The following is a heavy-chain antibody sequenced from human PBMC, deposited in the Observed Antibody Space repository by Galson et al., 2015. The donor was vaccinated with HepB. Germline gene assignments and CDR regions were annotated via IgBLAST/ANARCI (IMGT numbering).Heavy chain of an antibody. CDR3: ARGFGSGLLGYFDY. CDR2: IYPGDSDT. J-gene: IGHJ4*02. CDR1: GYTFTTFW. Sequence: QSGAEVKKPGESLKISCKGSGYTFTTFWIGWARQMSGKGLEWMGIIYPGDSDTTYSPSFQGQVTISVDKSISTAYLHWSSLKASGTAVYYCARGFGSGLLGYFDYWGQGTLVTVSS. D-gene: IGHD3-10*01. V-gene: IGHV5-51*01.